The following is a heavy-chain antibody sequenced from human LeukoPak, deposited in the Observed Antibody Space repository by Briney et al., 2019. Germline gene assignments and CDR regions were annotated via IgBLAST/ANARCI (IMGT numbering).Heavy chain of an antibody. V-gene: IGHV4-39*07. CDR1: GGSIRNSQYY. J-gene: IGHJ4*02. CDR2: MFYGGST. D-gene: IGHD3-10*01. CDR3: ARSSHTMVLGYHLDY. Sequence: SETLSLTCSVSGGSIRNSQYYWGWNRQPPGKGLEWIGSMFYGGSTDYNPSLKSRVTISVDTSKNQFSLRLSSVTAADTAVYYCARSSHTMVLGYHLDYWGQGTLVTVSS.